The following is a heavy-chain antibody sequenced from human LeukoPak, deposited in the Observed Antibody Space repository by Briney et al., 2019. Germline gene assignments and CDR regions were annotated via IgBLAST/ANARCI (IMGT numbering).Heavy chain of an antibody. CDR3: AKHEGSYFDKSGYTFEY. CDR2: IHYSGNT. J-gene: IGHJ4*02. D-gene: IGHD3-22*01. Sequence: GSLRLSCAASGFTFSSSAMSWVRQPPGKGLEWIGSIHYSGNTYYNPSLKSRVTISVDTSRNQFSLKLSSVSAADRGIYYCAKHEGSYFDKSGYTFEYWGQGTLVTVSS. CDR1: GFTFSSSA. V-gene: IGHV4-39*01.